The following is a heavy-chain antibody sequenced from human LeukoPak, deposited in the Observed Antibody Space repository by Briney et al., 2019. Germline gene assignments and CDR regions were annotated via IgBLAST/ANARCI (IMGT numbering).Heavy chain of an antibody. CDR3: ARGRGTGSYYGS. J-gene: IGHJ5*02. Sequence: NASETLSLTCGVDGASFTGQYWSWIRQPPGKGLEWIGEINRGGSTNYDPSLKSRVTISVDTSKNQFSLKMNSVTAADTGIYYCARGRGTGSYYGSWGQGTLVTVSS. CDR2: INRGGST. V-gene: IGHV4-34*01. CDR1: GASFTGQY. D-gene: IGHD3-10*01.